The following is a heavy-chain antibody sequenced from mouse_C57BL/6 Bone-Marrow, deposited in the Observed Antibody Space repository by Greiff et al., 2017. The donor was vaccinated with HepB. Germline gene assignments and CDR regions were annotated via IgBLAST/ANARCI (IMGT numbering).Heavy chain of an antibody. CDR3: ARTASYSNYVDY. Sequence: QVQLKQPGAELVMPGASVKLSCKASGYTFTSYWMHWVKQRPGQGLEWIGEIDPSDSYTNYNQKFKGKSTLTVDKSSSTAYMQLSSLTSEDSAVYYCARTASYSNYVDYWGQGTTLTVSS. D-gene: IGHD2-5*01. V-gene: IGHV1-69*01. CDR2: IDPSDSYT. CDR1: GYTFTSYW. J-gene: IGHJ2*01.